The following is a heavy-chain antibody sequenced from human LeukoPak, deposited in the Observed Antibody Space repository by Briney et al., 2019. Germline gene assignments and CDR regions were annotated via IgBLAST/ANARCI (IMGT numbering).Heavy chain of an antibody. J-gene: IGHJ4*02. D-gene: IGHD3-9*01. CDR3: ARDSSDVLTGYYHF. Sequence: ASVKVSCKTSGYTLNDYYVHWVRQAPGQGLEWMGWINPNSGRTNYAPKFQGRVTLTTDTSISTAYMELSGLISGDTALYYCARDSSDVLTGYYHFWGQGTLVTVSS. V-gene: IGHV1-2*02. CDR2: INPNSGRT. CDR1: GYTLNDYY.